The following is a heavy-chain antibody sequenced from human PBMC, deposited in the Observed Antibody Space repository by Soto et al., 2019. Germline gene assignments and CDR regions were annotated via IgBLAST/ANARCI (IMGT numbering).Heavy chain of an antibody. CDR3: AKDINFGTGVPLFDA. CDR1: GFTFDDYS. J-gene: IGHJ4*02. CDR2: ISWNSRTI. Sequence: SLRLSCAASGFTFDDYSMHWVRQVPGKGLEWASGISWNSRTIDYADSVKGRFTISRDSAKNSLYLQMNSLRPEDTALYYCAKDINFGTGVPLFDAWGQGTLVTVSS. D-gene: IGHD7-27*01. V-gene: IGHV3-9*01.